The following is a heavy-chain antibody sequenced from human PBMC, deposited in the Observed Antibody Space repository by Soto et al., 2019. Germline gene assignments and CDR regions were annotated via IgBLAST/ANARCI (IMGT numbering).Heavy chain of an antibody. D-gene: IGHD5-12*01. CDR1: GGTFSSYA. V-gene: IGHV1-69*01. J-gene: IGHJ4*02. CDR3: ARGGYSGYVTFDY. Sequence: QVQLVQSGAEVKKPGSSVKVSCKASGGTFSSYAISWVRQAPVQWLEWMGGIIPIFGTANYAQKFQGRVTITADESTSPADMELSSLRSEDTAVYYCARGGYSGYVTFDYWGQGTLVTVSS. CDR2: IIPIFGTA.